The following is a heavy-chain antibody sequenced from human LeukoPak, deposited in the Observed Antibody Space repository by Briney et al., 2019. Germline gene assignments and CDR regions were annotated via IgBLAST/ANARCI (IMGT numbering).Heavy chain of an antibody. CDR1: GFSLTTYA. J-gene: IGHJ3*01. CDR2: ISDRGDGT. D-gene: IGHD2-21*02. Sequence: GGSLRLSCLASGFSLTTYAMGWVRQAPGKGLEWVSVISDRGDGTYYGDSVKGRFTISRDSSKNTLYLQMNSLGGEDTALYYCAKGRWGLTINNFDLWGQGTMVTVSS. V-gene: IGHV3-23*01. CDR3: AKGRWGLTINNFDL.